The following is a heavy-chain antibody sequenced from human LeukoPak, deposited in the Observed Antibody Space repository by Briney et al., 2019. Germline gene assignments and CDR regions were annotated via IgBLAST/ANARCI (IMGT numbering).Heavy chain of an antibody. CDR2: VNGDTT. Sequence: GGSLRLSCAASVFTFRNYLMSWVRQTPGKGLEWVSAVNGDTTFYADSVKPRFSISRDHSKNTLYLQMNSLRAEDTAVYYWAKEVHDSSGFSADYWGRGTLVTVSS. CDR1: VFTFRNYL. D-gene: IGHD3-22*01. CDR3: AKEVHDSSGFSADY. V-gene: IGHV3-23*01. J-gene: IGHJ4*01.